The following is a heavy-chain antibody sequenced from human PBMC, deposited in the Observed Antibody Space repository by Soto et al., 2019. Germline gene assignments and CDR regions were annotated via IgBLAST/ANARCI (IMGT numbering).Heavy chain of an antibody. J-gene: IGHJ4*02. Sequence: SVKVACKGSGYSLFIYDSSWGRQAPGQGLEWMGWISTYSGDSTNYAQKFQGRVTMTRDTSTSTVYMELSSLKSEDTAVYFCARDSGELATSMYYLGNRGQGTLLTVYS. CDR2: ISTYSGDST. D-gene: IGHD2-8*01. V-gene: IGHV1-18*01. CDR3: ARDSGELATSMYYLGN. CDR1: GYSLFIYD.